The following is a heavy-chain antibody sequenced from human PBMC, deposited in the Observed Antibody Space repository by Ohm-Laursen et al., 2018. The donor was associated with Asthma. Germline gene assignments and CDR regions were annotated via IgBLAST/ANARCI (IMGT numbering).Heavy chain of an antibody. V-gene: IGHV3-53*01. CDR2: IYPGGAT. Sequence: SLRLSCTASGFSASRHFMNWIRQGPEKGLEWVSDIYPGGATFYADSVKGRFTISRDNSKNTLYLQMSSLRAEDTAVYYCAKARVEPNGGYYFDYWGQGTLVTVSS. CDR1: GFSASRHF. CDR3: AKARVEPNGGYYFDY. J-gene: IGHJ4*02.